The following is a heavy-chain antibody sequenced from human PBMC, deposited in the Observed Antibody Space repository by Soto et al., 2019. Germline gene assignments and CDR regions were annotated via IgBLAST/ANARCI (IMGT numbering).Heavy chain of an antibody. CDR3: ARHYRSFSYYYGMDV. D-gene: IGHD3-3*02. J-gene: IGHJ6*02. CDR2: IYYSGST. Sequence: SETLSLTCTVSGGSISSSSYYWGWIRQPPGKWLEWIGSIYYSGSTYYNPSLKSRVTISVDTSKNQFSLKLSSVTAADTAVYYCARHYRSFSYYYGMDVWGQGTTVTVSS. V-gene: IGHV4-39*01. CDR1: GGSISSSSYY.